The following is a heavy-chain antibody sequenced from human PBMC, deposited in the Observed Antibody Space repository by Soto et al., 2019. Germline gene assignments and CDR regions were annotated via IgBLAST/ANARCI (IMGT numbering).Heavy chain of an antibody. CDR1: GYTFTSYG. V-gene: IGHV1-18*04. CDR3: ARQTAMAHYYYGMDV. D-gene: IGHD5-18*01. J-gene: IGHJ6*02. CDR2: ISAYNGNT. Sequence: QVQLVQSGAEVKKPGASVKVSCKASGYTFTSYGISWVRQAPGHGLEWMGWISAYNGNTNYAQKLQGRVTMTTDTCTSAAYMELRSLRSDDTALYYCARQTAMAHYYYGMDVWGQGTTVTVSS.